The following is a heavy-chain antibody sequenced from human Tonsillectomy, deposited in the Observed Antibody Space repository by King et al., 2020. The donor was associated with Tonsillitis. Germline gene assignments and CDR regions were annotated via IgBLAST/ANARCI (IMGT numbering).Heavy chain of an antibody. Sequence: VQLQESGPGLVKPSETLSLTCTVSGGSISSYYWSWIRQPPGKGLEWIGYIYDSGSTNYNPSLKSRGTKSVDTSKNQLSLKLSSVTAADTAVYYCARGSNIAAAGTGYYFDYWGQGTLVTVSS. D-gene: IGHD6-13*01. CDR1: GGSISSYY. J-gene: IGHJ4*02. CDR3: ARGSNIAAAGTGYYFDY. V-gene: IGHV4-59*01. CDR2: IYDSGST.